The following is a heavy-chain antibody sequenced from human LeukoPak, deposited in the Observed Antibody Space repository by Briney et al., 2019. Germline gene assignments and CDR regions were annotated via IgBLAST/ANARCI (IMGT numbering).Heavy chain of an antibody. J-gene: IGHJ4*02. Sequence: SETLSLTCAVYGGSFSGYYWSWIRQPPGKGLEWIGEINHSGSTNYNPSLKSRVTISVDTSKNQFSLKLSSVTAADTAVYYCARGYYGSSGYYPFDYWGQGTLVTVSS. CDR2: INHSGST. CDR3: ARGYYGSSGYYPFDY. D-gene: IGHD3-22*01. V-gene: IGHV4-34*01. CDR1: GGSFSGYY.